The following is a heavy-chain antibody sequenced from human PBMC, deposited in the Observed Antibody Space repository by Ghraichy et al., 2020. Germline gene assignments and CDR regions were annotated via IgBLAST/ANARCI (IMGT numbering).Heavy chain of an antibody. CDR3: ARDRDNCSGGSCYSGVNVYYYYGMDV. CDR1: GGTFSSYA. D-gene: IGHD2-15*01. Sequence: SVKVSCKASGGTFSSYAISWVRQAPGQGLEWMGRIIPILGIANYAQKFQGRVTITADKSTSTAYMELSSLRSEDTAVYYCARDRDNCSGGSCYSGVNVYYYYGMDVWGQGTTVTVSS. J-gene: IGHJ6*02. V-gene: IGHV1-69*04. CDR2: IIPILGIA.